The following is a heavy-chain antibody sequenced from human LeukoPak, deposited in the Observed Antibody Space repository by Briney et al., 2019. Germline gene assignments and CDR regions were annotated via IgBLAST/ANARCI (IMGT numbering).Heavy chain of an antibody. V-gene: IGHV3-11*04. CDR1: GFTFSDYY. CDR3: ASGNYYDSSGDAFDI. Sequence: GGSLRLSCAASGFTFSDYYMSWIRQAPGKGLEWVSCISSSGSTIYYADSVKGRFTISRDNAKNSLYLQMNSLRAEDTAVYYCASGNYYDSSGDAFDIWGQGTMVTVSS. CDR2: ISSSGSTI. J-gene: IGHJ3*02. D-gene: IGHD3-22*01.